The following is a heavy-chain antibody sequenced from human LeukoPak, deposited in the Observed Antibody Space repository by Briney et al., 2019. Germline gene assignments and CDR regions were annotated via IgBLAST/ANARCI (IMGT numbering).Heavy chain of an antibody. J-gene: IGHJ5*02. D-gene: IGHD2-15*01. CDR2: IYYSGST. Sequence: PSETLSLTCTVSGGSISSYYWSWIRQPPGKGLEWIGYIYYSGSTNYNPSLKSRVTISVDTSKNQFSLKLSSVTVADTAVYYCAREYCSGGSCYPLSNWFDPWGQGTLVTVSS. CDR3: AREYCSGGSCYPLSNWFDP. CDR1: GGSISSYY. V-gene: IGHV4-59*01.